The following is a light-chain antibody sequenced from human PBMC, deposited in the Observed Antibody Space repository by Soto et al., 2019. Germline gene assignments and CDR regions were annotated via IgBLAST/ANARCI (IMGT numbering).Light chain of an antibody. CDR3: QQSYSTPV. V-gene: IGKV1-39*01. CDR1: QSISSY. J-gene: IGKJ2*01. CDR2: AAS. Sequence: DIQMTQSPSSLSASVGDRVTITCRASQSISSYLNWYQQKPGNAPKLLIYAASSLQSGVPSRFSGSGSGTDFTLTISSLQSEEFATYYCQQSYSTPVFGQGTKLEIK.